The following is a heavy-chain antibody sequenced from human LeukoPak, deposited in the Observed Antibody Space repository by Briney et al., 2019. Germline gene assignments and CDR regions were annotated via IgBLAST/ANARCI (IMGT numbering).Heavy chain of an antibody. D-gene: IGHD2-8*01. V-gene: IGHV4-34*01. CDR3: ARLISARIDY. CDR2: INHSGST. CDR1: GGSFSGYY. Sequence: SETLSFTCAVYGGSFSGYYWSWIRQPPGKGLEWIGEINHSGSTNYNPSLKSRVTISVDTSKNQFSLKLSSVTAADTAVYYCARLISARIDYWGQGTLVPVSS. J-gene: IGHJ4*02.